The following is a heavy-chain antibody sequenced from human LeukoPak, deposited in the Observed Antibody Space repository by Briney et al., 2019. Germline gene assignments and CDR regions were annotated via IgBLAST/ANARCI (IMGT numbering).Heavy chain of an antibody. CDR3: ARRHSNRWYVDY. V-gene: IGHV3-48*01. D-gene: IGHD6-13*01. Sequence: RPGGSLRLSCSASGFTFSDYNMNWVRQAPGKGLEWVSYITSTSTTMYHADSVKGRFTISRDNAKNSLYLQMNGLRAEDTAVYYCARRHSNRWYVDYWGQGTLVTVSS. CDR1: GFTFSDYN. CDR2: ITSTSTTM. J-gene: IGHJ4*02.